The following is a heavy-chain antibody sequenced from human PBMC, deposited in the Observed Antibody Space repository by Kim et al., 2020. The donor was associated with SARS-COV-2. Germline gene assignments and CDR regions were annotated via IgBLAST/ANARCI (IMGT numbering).Heavy chain of an antibody. CDR1: GFTFSDYY. CDR3: AREPGIAVAGYWYFDL. CDR2: ISSSGSTI. Sequence: GGSLRLSCAASGFTFSDYYMSWIRQAPGKGLEWVSYISSSGSTIYYADSVKGRFTISRDNAKNSLYLQMNSLRAEDTAVYYCAREPGIAVAGYWYFDLWGRGTLVTVSS. J-gene: IGHJ2*01. V-gene: IGHV3-11*04. D-gene: IGHD6-19*01.